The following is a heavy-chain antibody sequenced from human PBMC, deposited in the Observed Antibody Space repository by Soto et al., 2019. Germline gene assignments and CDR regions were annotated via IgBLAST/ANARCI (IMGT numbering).Heavy chain of an antibody. V-gene: IGHV4-31*03. CDR3: ARGNDFRTGWFDP. D-gene: IGHD4-4*01. Sequence: QVQLQESGPGLVKPSQTLSLTCTVSAGSISSGTYYWNWIRQHPGKGLEWIGYMYYSGTTYYNPSLQSRLTISVVTSKNQLSLKLSSVTVADTAVYYCARGNDFRTGWFDPWGQGIMVTVSS. CDR1: AGSISSGTYY. J-gene: IGHJ5*02. CDR2: MYYSGTT.